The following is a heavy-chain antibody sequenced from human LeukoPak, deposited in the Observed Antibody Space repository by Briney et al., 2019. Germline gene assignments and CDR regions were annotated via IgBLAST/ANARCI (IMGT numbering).Heavy chain of an antibody. CDR1: GFTFSSYA. Sequence: GGSLRLPCAASGFTFSSYAVSWVRQAPGKGLEWVSAISGSGGSTYYADSVKGRFTISRDNSKNTLYLQMNSLRAEDTAVYYCAKDPQFVVVPAAHNNWFDPWGQGTLVTVSS. J-gene: IGHJ5*02. CDR3: AKDPQFVVVPAAHNNWFDP. CDR2: ISGSGGST. D-gene: IGHD2-2*01. V-gene: IGHV3-23*01.